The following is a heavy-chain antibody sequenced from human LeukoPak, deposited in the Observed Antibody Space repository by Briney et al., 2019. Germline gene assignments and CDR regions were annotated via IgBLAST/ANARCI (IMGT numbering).Heavy chain of an antibody. Sequence: GGSLRLSCAASGFTFSSYAMSWVRQAPGKGLEWGSAISSSVGSTYYAGSVKGGFTISRDNSKNTLYLQMNSLSAEDTAVYYCAKDSGSYSPNWFDPWGQGTLVTVSS. CDR3: AKDSGSYSPNWFDP. J-gene: IGHJ5*02. D-gene: IGHD1-26*01. V-gene: IGHV3-23*01. CDR2: ISSSVGST. CDR1: GFTFSSYA.